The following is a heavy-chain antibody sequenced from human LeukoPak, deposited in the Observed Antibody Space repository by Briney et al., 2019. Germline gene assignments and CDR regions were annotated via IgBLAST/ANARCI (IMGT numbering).Heavy chain of an antibody. D-gene: IGHD4-17*01. Sequence: GGSLRLSCAASGFTFDDYAMHWVRQAPGKGLEWVSLISGDGGSTYYADSVKGRFTISRDNGKNSLYLQMNSLRAEDTALCYCANNDYGDYALDYWGQGTLVTVSS. CDR2: ISGDGGST. CDR3: ANNDYGDYALDY. V-gene: IGHV3-43*02. CDR1: GFTFDDYA. J-gene: IGHJ4*02.